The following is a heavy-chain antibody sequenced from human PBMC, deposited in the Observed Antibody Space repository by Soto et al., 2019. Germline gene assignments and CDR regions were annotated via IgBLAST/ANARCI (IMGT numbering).Heavy chain of an antibody. D-gene: IGHD6-19*01. V-gene: IGHV4-39*01. CDR3: ARHERRHSSGWRDRDWFDP. CDR1: GGSISSSSYY. J-gene: IGHJ5*02. Sequence: QLQLQESGPGLVKPSETLSLTCTVSGGSISSSSYYWGWIRQPPGKGLEGIGSIYYSGSTYYNPSHKGRVTIPVDTSKNQSSLKLSPVTAADTAVYYCARHERRHSSGWRDRDWFDPWGQGTLVTVSS. CDR2: IYYSGST.